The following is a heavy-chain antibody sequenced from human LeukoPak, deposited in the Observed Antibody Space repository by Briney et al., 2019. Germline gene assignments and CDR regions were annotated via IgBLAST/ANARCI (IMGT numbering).Heavy chain of an antibody. CDR1: GYTFTGYY. Sequence: ASVKVSCKAAGYTFTGYYMHWVRQAPGQGLEWMGRINPNSGGTNYAQKFQGRVTMTRDTSISTAYRELSRVRSDDTAVYYCARLHQVRYFDYWGQGTLVTVSS. CDR2: INPNSGGT. CDR3: ARLHQVRYFDY. V-gene: IGHV1-2*06. J-gene: IGHJ4*02.